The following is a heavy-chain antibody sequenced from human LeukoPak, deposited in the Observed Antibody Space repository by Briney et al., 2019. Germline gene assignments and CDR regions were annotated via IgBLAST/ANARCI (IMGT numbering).Heavy chain of an antibody. CDR1: GGSISSYY. J-gene: IGHJ3*02. CDR2: IYTSGST. Sequence: SETLSLTCAVYGGSISSYYWSWIRQPAGKGLEWIGRIYTSGSTNYNPSLKSRVTMSVDTSKNQFSLKLSSVTAADTAVYYCARDPGYSYVSDAFDIWGQGTMVTVSS. CDR3: ARDPGYSYVSDAFDI. D-gene: IGHD5-18*01. V-gene: IGHV4-4*07.